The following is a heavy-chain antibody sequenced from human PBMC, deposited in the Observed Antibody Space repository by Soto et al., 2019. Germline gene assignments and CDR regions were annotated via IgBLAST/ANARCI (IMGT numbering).Heavy chain of an antibody. CDR1: GFSLSTSGVG. CDR3: AHRRSTHDYGEYYGMDV. D-gene: IGHD4-17*01. Sequence: QITLKESGPPLVKPTQTLTLTCTFSGFSLSTSGVGVGWIRQPPGKALEWLALIYWDDDKRYSPSLKSRLTITKDTSKNQVVLTMTNMDPVDTATYYRAHRRSTHDYGEYYGMDVWGQGTTVTVSS. CDR2: IYWDDDK. J-gene: IGHJ6*02. V-gene: IGHV2-5*02.